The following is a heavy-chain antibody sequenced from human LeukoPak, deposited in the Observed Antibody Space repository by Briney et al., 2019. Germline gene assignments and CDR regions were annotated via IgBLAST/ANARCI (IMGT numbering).Heavy chain of an antibody. CDR2: IKQDGSEK. CDR1: GFTFSSYW. Sequence: GGSLRLSCAASGFTFSSYWMSWVRQAPGKGLEWVANIKQDGSEKYYVDSVKGRFTISRDNAKNSLYLQMNSLRAEDTAVYYCARGDFDWLPPYYYMDVWGKGTTVTISS. V-gene: IGHV3-7*01. CDR3: ARGDFDWLPPYYYMDV. J-gene: IGHJ6*03. D-gene: IGHD3-9*01.